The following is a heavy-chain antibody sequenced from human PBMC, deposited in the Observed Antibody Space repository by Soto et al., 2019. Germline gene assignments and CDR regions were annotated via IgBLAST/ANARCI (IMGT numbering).Heavy chain of an antibody. Sequence: ASVKVSCKASGYTFTTYGISWVRQATGQGLEWMGWMNTNSGNTGYAQKFQGRVTMTRNTSISTAYMELSSLRSEDMAVYYCARTLYGDNVDYWGQGTLVTVSS. CDR3: ARTLYGDNVDY. CDR2: MNTNSGNT. J-gene: IGHJ4*02. V-gene: IGHV1-8*02. D-gene: IGHD4-17*01. CDR1: GYTFTTYG.